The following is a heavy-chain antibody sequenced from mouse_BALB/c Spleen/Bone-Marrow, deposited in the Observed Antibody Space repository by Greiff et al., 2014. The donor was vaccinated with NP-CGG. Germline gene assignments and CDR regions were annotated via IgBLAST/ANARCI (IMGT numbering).Heavy chain of an antibody. D-gene: IGHD2-1*01. Sequence: QVQLQQSGAGLVKPGASVKLSCKASGYTFTSHWMHWVKQRPGQGLEWIGEINPSNGRSNYNEKFKSKATLTVDKSSSTAYMQLSSLTSEDSAVYYCARRGNYGAMDYWGQGTSVTVSS. CDR2: INPSNGRS. CDR1: GYTFTSHW. CDR3: ARRGNYGAMDY. V-gene: IGHV1S81*02. J-gene: IGHJ4*01.